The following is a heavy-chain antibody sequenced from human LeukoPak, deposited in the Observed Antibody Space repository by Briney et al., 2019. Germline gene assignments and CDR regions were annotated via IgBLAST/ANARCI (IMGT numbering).Heavy chain of an antibody. J-gene: IGHJ3*02. V-gene: IGHV1-69*01. D-gene: IGHD2-21*02. CDR1: GGTFNSYA. Sequence: ASVKVSCKASGGTFNSYAISWVRQAPGQGLEWMGGIIPIFGTANYAQKFQGRVTITADESTSTAYMELSSLRSEDTAVYYCAREEREYCGGDCNDAFDIWGQGTMVTVSS. CDR2: IIPIFGTA. CDR3: AREEREYCGGDCNDAFDI.